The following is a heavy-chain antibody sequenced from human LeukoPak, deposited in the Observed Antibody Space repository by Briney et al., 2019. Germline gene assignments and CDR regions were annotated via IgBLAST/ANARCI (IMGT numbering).Heavy chain of an antibody. CDR3: ARWGQYYYDSSGYNDY. D-gene: IGHD3-22*01. J-gene: IGHJ4*02. Sequence: ASVKVSCKASGYTFTSYGISWVRQAPGQGLEWMGWISAYNGNTNYAQKLQGRVTMTTDTSTSTAYMELRSLRPDDTAVYYCARWGQYYYDSSGYNDYWGQGTLVTVSS. V-gene: IGHV1-18*01. CDR2: ISAYNGNT. CDR1: GYTFTSYG.